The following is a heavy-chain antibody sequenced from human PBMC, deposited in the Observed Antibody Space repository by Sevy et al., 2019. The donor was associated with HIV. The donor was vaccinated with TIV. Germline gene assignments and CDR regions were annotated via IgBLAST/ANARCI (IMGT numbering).Heavy chain of an antibody. V-gene: IGHV4-59*01. J-gene: IGHJ6*02. CDR2: IYYSGST. Sequence: SETLSLTCTVSGGSISRYYWSWIRQPPGKGLEWIGYIYYSGSTNYNPSLKSRVTISVDTSKNQFSLKLSSVTAADTAVYYCARGLELSGMDVWGQGTTVTVSS. CDR1: GGSISRYY. CDR3: ARGLELSGMDV. D-gene: IGHD1-7*01.